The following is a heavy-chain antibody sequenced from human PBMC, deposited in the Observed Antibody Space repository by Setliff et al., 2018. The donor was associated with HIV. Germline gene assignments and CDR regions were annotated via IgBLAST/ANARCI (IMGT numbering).Heavy chain of an antibody. D-gene: IGHD6-19*01. CDR3: ARDRPIAVAAIDRTFDI. CDR1: GYTFSNYA. V-gene: IGHV1-3*04. Sequence: ASVKVSCKSSGYTFSNYALHWVRQAPGQRLEWMGWINTANANTKYSQKFQGRVTITRDTSASTVYMELSSLRSEDTAVYYCARDRPIAVAAIDRTFDIWGQGTMVTVSS. CDR2: INTANANT. J-gene: IGHJ3*02.